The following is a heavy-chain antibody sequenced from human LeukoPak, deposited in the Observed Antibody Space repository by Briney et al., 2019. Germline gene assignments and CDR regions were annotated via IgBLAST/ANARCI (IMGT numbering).Heavy chain of an antibody. CDR1: GFTVSSNY. J-gene: IGHJ4*02. V-gene: IGHV3-53*01. CDR2: IYSGGST. CDR3: AREGQDSSGYKHFDY. D-gene: IGHD3-22*01. Sequence: AGGSLILSCAASGFTVSSNYMSGVRQAPGKGLEWVSVIYSGGSTYYADSVKGRFTISRDNSKNTLYLQMNSLRAEDTAVYYCAREGQDSSGYKHFDYWGQGTLVTVSS.